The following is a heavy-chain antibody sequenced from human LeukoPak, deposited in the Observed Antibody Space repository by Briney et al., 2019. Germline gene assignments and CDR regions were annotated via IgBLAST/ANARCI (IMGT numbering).Heavy chain of an antibody. Sequence: SETLSLTCAVYGGSFSNYYWSWIRQTPGKGMEWIGEISDNGRINYNPSLMSRVTVSVDTSKNQFSLRLTSVTATDTAVYYCARRWNYGRNYYIDVWGKGATVSVSS. J-gene: IGHJ6*03. CDR2: ISDNGRI. D-gene: IGHD1-7*01. V-gene: IGHV4-34*01. CDR3: ARRWNYGRNYYIDV. CDR1: GGSFSNYY.